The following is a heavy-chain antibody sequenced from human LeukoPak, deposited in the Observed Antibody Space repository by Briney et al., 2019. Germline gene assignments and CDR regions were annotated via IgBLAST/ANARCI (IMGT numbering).Heavy chain of an antibody. J-gene: IGHJ4*02. D-gene: IGHD4-23*01. CDR3: ARETPYYYGGSLD. CDR2: ISSSSSYI. Sequence: PGGSLRLSCAASGFTFSSYSMNWVRQAPGKGLEWVSSISSSSSYIYYADSVKGRFTISRDNAKNSLYLQMNSLRAEDTAVYYCARETPYYYGGSLDWGQGTLVTVSS. CDR1: GFTFSSYS. V-gene: IGHV3-21*01.